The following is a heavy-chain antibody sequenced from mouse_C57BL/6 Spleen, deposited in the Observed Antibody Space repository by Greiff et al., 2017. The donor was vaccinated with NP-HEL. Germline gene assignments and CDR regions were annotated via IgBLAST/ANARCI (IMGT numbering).Heavy chain of an antibody. CDR1: GFTFSDYG. J-gene: IGHJ2*01. CDR3: ARGGAYGSSVFDY. V-gene: IGHV5-17*01. D-gene: IGHD1-1*01. Sequence: EVKVVESGGGLVKPGGSLKLSCAASGFTFSDYGMHWVRQAPEKGLEWVAYISSGSSTIYYADTVKGRFTISRDNAKNTLFLQMTSLRSEDTAMYYCARGGAYGSSVFDYWGQGTTLTVSS. CDR2: ISSGSSTI.